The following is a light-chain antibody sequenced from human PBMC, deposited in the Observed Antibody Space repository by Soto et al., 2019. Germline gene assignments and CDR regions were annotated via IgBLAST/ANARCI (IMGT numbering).Light chain of an antibody. CDR1: TSDIGGFNY. Sequence: QSVLTQPASVSGSPGQSITISCTGTTSDIGGFNYVSWYQQYPGEAPKLILYEVNIRPSGVSNRFSGSKSGDTASLTISGPQAADEADFYCSSYTTSDTHVFGSGTKVTVL. CDR2: EVN. V-gene: IGLV2-14*01. CDR3: SSYTTSDTHV. J-gene: IGLJ1*01.